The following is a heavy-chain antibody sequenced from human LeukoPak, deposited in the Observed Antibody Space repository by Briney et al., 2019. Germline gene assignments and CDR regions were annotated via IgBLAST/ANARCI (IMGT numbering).Heavy chain of an antibody. V-gene: IGHV4-34*01. CDR2: INHSGST. J-gene: IGHJ4*02. CDR3: ARVGVLDTAMPIYYFGY. CDR1: GGSFSGYY. Sequence: PSETLSLTCAVYGGSFSGYYWSWIRQPPGKGLEWIGEINHSGSTNYNPSLKSRVTISVDTSKNQFSLKLSSVTAADTAVYYCARVGVLDTAMPIYYFGYWGQGTLVTVSS. D-gene: IGHD5-18*01.